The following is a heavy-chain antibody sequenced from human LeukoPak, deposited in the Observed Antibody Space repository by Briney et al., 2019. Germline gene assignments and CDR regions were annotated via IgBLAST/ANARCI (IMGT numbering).Heavy chain of an antibody. D-gene: IGHD5-18*01. V-gene: IGHV3-30*18. CDR3: AKDLGYSYGFGVDY. Sequence: RGSLRLSCAASGFTFSSYGMHWVRQAPGKGLEWVAVISYDGSNKYYADSVKGRFTISRDNSKNTLYLQMNSLRAEDTAVYYCAKDLGYSYGFGVDYWGQGALVTVSS. J-gene: IGHJ4*02. CDR1: GFTFSSYG. CDR2: ISYDGSNK.